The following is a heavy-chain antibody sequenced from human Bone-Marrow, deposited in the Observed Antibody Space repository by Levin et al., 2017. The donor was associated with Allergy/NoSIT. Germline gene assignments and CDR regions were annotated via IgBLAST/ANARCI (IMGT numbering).Heavy chain of an antibody. D-gene: IGHD2-2*01. Sequence: SCAVSGGSISSSNWWSWVRQPPGKGLEWIGEIYHSGSTNYNPSLKSRVTISVDKSKNQFSLKLSSVTAADTAVYYCARGLNCSSTSCYYYYGMDVWGQGTTVTVSS. CDR1: GGSISSSNW. CDR2: IYHSGST. V-gene: IGHV4-4*02. CDR3: ARGLNCSSTSCYYYYGMDV. J-gene: IGHJ6*02.